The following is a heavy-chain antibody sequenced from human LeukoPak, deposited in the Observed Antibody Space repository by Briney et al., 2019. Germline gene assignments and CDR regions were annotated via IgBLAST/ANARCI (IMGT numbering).Heavy chain of an antibody. Sequence: PGGSLRLSCAASGFPLSSYSMTWVRQAPGKGLEWVANINPDGTTKFYVDSVKGRFTISRDNALNSLYLQMNSLRAEDTAIYYCARSIPYGTTWYGRSDYWGQGTLVTVSS. V-gene: IGHV3-7*03. CDR1: GFPLSSYS. CDR2: INPDGTTK. CDR3: ARSIPYGTTWYGRSDY. D-gene: IGHD6-13*01. J-gene: IGHJ4*02.